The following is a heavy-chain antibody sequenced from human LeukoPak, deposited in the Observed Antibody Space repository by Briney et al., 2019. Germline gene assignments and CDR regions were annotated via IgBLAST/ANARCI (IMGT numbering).Heavy chain of an antibody. CDR1: GGSFSSSSYY. D-gene: IGHD6-13*01. J-gene: IGHJ4*02. CDR3: ARVGIAAAGIE. CDR2: INYRGSN. Sequence: SETLSLTCTVSGGSFSSSSYYWGWIRQPPGKGLEWVGSINYRGSNYHNSSLKSRVTMSIDTSKNQFSLKLSSVTAADMAVYYCARVGIAAAGIEWGQGTLVTVSS. V-gene: IGHV4-39*07.